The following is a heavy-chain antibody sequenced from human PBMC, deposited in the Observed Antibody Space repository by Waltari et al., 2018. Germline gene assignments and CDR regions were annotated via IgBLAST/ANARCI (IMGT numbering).Heavy chain of an antibody. D-gene: IGHD3-10*01. V-gene: IGHV3-23*04. Sequence: EVQVVESGGGLVQPGGSLRLSCASSGFTFRHYAMRWVRQVPGKGLQWVSGIGESCLKTEYTESVKGRFTISRENSKNMVYLQMNSLRDEDTAIYYCAKDKSNSEFYYHGMDVWGRGTTVTVSS. CDR3: AKDKSNSEFYYHGMDV. CDR2: IGESCLKT. CDR1: GFTFRHYA. J-gene: IGHJ6*02.